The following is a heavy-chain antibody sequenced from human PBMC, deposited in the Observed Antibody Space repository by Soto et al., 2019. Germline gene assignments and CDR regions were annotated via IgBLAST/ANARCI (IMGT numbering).Heavy chain of an antibody. CDR2: IYWNDDK. J-gene: IGHJ5*02. Sequence: QITLKESGPTLGKPTQTLTLTCTFSGFSLSTSGVGVGWIRQPPGKALEWLALIYWNDDKRYSPSLKSRLTITQDTSKNQVVRTMTNIDPVDTATYYCPDRGGYCSSNSCYRWFDPWCQGTLGTVSS. D-gene: IGHD2-2*01. CDR1: GFSLSTSGVG. V-gene: IGHV2-5*01. CDR3: PDRGGYCSSNSCYRWFDP.